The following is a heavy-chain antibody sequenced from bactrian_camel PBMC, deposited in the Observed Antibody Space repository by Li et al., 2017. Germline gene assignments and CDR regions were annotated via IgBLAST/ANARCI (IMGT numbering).Heavy chain of an antibody. Sequence: VQLVESGGGLVQPGGSLRLSCVTSGVFGFTFSIYDMSWVRQAPGKGLEWVSAINEGGGTARYADSVRCRFTISRDNAKNTVYLQMNSLKPEDTAVYYCAADWDTYGGSWYGGPWFYYWGQGTQVTVS. CDR1: GVFGFTFSIYD. J-gene: IGHJ4*01. V-gene: IGHV3S40*01. CDR3: AADWDTYGGSWYGGPWFYY. D-gene: IGHD6*01. CDR2: INEGGGTA.